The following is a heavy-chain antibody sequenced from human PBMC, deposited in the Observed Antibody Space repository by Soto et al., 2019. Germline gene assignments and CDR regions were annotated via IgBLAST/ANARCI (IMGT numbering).Heavy chain of an antibody. J-gene: IGHJ2*01. V-gene: IGHV3-74*01. CDR1: GFTLGSHW. CDR3: ARDPSQGLLPNWYYDL. Sequence: EVQLVESGGGLVQPGGTLRLSCEASGFTLGSHWMHWVRRAPGKGLVWVARINGDGGTTHYADSVKGRFTISRDNAKNTLYLEMNRLRAEDTAVYSCARDPSQGLLPNWYYDLWGRGALVTVSS. CDR2: INGDGGTT.